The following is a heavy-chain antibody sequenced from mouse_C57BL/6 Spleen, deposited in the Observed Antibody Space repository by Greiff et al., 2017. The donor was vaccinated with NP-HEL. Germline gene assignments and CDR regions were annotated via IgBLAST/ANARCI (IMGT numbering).Heavy chain of an antibody. CDR1: GFTFSDYG. D-gene: IGHD1-1*01. Sequence: EVQLVESGGGLVKPGGSLKLSCAASGFTFSDYGMHWVRQAPEKGLEWVAYISSGSSTIYYADTVKGRFTISRDNAKNTLFLQMTSLRSEDTAMYYCARTPHYYGSSYWYFDVWGTGTTVTVSS. CDR2: ISSGSSTI. CDR3: ARTPHYYGSSYWYFDV. J-gene: IGHJ1*03. V-gene: IGHV5-17*01.